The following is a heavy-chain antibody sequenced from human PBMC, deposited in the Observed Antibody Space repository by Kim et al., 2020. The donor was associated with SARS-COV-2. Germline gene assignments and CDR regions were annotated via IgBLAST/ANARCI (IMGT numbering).Heavy chain of an antibody. J-gene: IGHJ4*02. D-gene: IGHD5-18*01. Sequence: YYNPSLKSRVTISVDTSKNQVSLKLSAVTAADTAVYYCARVPTAQYYFDYWGQGTLVTVSS. V-gene: IGHV4-30-2*04. CDR3: ARVPTAQYYFDY.